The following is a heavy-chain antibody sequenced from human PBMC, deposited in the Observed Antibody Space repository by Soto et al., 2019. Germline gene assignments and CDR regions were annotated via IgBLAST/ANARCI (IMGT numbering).Heavy chain of an antibody. CDR1: GSAITRYY. V-gene: IGHV1-46*01. D-gene: IGHD6-19*01. CDR3: ARDTSGWSLNGLDV. J-gene: IGHJ6*02. Sequence: QVDLVQSGAEVKKPGASVTISCKASGSAITRYYIHWVRQAPGRGLEWMGIINPGGGSASYAEKFQDRLTIDKDTSTGTVYMDLRSLRTEDTAVYYCARDTSGWSLNGLDVWCQGTTVNVSS. CDR2: INPGGGSA.